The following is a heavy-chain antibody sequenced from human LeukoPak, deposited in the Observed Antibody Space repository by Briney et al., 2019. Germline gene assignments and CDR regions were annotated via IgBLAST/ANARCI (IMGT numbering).Heavy chain of an antibody. D-gene: IGHD3-3*01. J-gene: IGHJ2*01. V-gene: IGHV1-69*05. CDR1: GGTFSSYA. CDR3: ASITIFAVGPRSYWYFDL. CDR2: IIPIFGAA. Sequence: SVKVSCXASGGTFSSYAISWVRPAPGQGLEWMGGIIPIFGAANYAQKFQGRVTITTDESTSTAYMELSSLRSEDTAVYYCASITIFAVGPRSYWYFDLWGRGTLVTVSS.